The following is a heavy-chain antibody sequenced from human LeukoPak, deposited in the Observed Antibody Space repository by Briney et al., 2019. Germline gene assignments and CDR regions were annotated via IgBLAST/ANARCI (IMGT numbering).Heavy chain of an antibody. D-gene: IGHD1-26*01. CDR2: IHTSGNT. CDR3: ARGLVGTTGEQNWFDP. Sequence: SETLSLTCSVSGGSISSYYWSWIRQPAGKGLEWLGRIHTSGNTNYNPSLKSRVTISVDKSKIQFSLKLSSVTAADTAVYYCARGLVGTTGEQNWFDPWGQGTLVTVSS. J-gene: IGHJ5*02. CDR1: GGSISSYY. V-gene: IGHV4-4*07.